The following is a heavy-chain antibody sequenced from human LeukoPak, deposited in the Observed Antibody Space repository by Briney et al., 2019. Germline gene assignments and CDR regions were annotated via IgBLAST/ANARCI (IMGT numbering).Heavy chain of an antibody. CDR3: AREYRGYCSGGSCYGWFDP. D-gene: IGHD2-15*01. V-gene: IGHV4-31*03. CDR2: IYYSGST. J-gene: IGHJ5*02. Sequence: PSDTLSLTCTVSGDSISSVNYYWSWIRQHPGKGLEWIGYIYYSGSTYYNPSLKSRVTISMDTSKNQFSLKLNSVSAADTAVYYCAREYRGYCSGGSCYGWFDPWGQGTLVTVSS. CDR1: GDSISSVNYY.